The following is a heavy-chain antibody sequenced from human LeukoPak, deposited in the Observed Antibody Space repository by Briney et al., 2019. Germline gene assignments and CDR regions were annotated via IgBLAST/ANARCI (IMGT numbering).Heavy chain of an antibody. J-gene: IGHJ6*02. CDR2: IYYSGST. Sequence: SETLSLTCTVSGGSISSSSYYWGWIRQPPGKGLEWIGYIYYSGSTNYNPSLKSRVTISVDTSKNQFSLKLSSVTAADTAVYYCARSAIGYPLYGMDVWGQGTTVTVSS. V-gene: IGHV4-61*05. CDR3: ARSAIGYPLYGMDV. D-gene: IGHD1-1*01. CDR1: GGSISSSSYY.